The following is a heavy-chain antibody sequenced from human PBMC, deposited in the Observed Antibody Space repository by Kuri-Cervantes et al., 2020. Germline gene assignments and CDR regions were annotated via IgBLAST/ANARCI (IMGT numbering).Heavy chain of an antibody. CDR3: ARESLHLSSGSFDY. D-gene: IGHD6-25*01. V-gene: IGHV4-39*07. CDR2: IYHSGNT. J-gene: IGHJ4*02. Sequence: SEILSLTCTVSGGSISSSSYYWGWIRQPPGKGLEWIGSIYHSGNTYYNPSLKSRVTISVDTSKNQFSLKLRSVTAADTAVYYCARESLHLSSGSFDYWGQGTLVTVSS. CDR1: GGSISSSSYY.